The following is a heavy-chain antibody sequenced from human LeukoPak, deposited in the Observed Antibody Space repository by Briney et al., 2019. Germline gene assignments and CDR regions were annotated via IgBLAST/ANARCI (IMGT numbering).Heavy chain of an antibody. Sequence: PGGSLRLSCAASGFTFSNYAMHWVRQAPGKGLEWVAVISYDGSNKYYADSVKGRFTISRDNSKNTLYLQMNSLRAEDTAVYYCANNRRSGYYFDYWGQGTLVTVSS. CDR3: ANNRRSGYYFDY. CDR1: GFTFSNYA. V-gene: IGHV3-30*04. D-gene: IGHD1-14*01. CDR2: ISYDGSNK. J-gene: IGHJ4*02.